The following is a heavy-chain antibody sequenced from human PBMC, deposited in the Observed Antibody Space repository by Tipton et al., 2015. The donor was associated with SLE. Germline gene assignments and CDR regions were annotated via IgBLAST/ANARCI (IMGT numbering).Heavy chain of an antibody. J-gene: IGHJ4*02. CDR2: IKSKTDGGTT. D-gene: IGHD2-15*01. Sequence: GSLRLSCAASGFTFSNAWMSWVRQAPGKGLEWVGRIKSKTDGGTTDYAAPVKGRFTISRDDSKNTLYLQMNSLKTEDTAVYYCTTNPLRYCSGGSCYHYWGQGTLVTVSS. CDR3: TTNPLRYCSGGSCYHY. V-gene: IGHV3-15*01. CDR1: GFTFSNAW.